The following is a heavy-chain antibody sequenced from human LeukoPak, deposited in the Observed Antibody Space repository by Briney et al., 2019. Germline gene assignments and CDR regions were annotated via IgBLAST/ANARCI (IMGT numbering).Heavy chain of an antibody. V-gene: IGHV1-2*02. J-gene: IGHJ4*02. CDR1: GYTFTGYY. D-gene: IGHD1-26*01. CDR3: ATLARTTLYNDY. CDR2: INPNSGGT. Sequence: ASVKVSCKASGYTFTGYYMHWVRQAPGQGLEWMGWINPNSGGTSYAQKFQGRVTMTRDTSTSTVYMELSSLRSEDTAVYYCATLARTTLYNDYWGQGTLVTVSS.